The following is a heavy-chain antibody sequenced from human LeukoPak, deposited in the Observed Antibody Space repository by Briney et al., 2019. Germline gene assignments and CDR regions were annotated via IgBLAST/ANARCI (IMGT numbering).Heavy chain of an antibody. Sequence: ASVKVSCKASGYTFSGTGWYLYWLRQAPGQGLEWMGWINPNSGGTNYAQKFQGRVTMTRDTSISTAYMELSRLRSDDTAVYYCTAMVRWGQGTLVTVSS. CDR1: GYTFSGTGWY. CDR3: TAMVR. J-gene: IGHJ4*02. CDR2: INPNSGGT. V-gene: IGHV1-2*02. D-gene: IGHD5-18*01.